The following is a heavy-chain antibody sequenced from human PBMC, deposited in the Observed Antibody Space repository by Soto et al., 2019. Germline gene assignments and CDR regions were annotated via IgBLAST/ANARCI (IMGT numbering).Heavy chain of an antibody. CDR1: GYTFTSYA. CDR3: AAGYSSRESDAFDI. CDR2: INAGNVNT. Sequence: ASVKVSCKASGYTFTSYAMHWVRQAPGQRLEWMGWINAGNVNTKYSQKFQGRVTITRDTSASTAYMELSSLRSEDTAVYYCAAGYSSRESDAFDIWGQGTMVTVSS. J-gene: IGHJ3*02. V-gene: IGHV1-3*01. D-gene: IGHD6-13*01.